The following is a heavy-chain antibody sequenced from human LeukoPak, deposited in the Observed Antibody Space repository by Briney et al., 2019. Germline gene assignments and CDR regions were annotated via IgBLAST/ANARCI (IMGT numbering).Heavy chain of an antibody. Sequence: GGSLRLSCAASGFTFSNYWMTWVRQAPGKGLEWVANIKEDGSEEYYVDSVRGRLSISRDNAQKSLYLQINGLRAEDTAVYYYVRGRRPDYWGQGTLVTVSS. J-gene: IGHJ4*02. V-gene: IGHV3-7*01. CDR1: GFTFSNYW. CDR3: VRGRRPDY. CDR2: IKEDGSEE.